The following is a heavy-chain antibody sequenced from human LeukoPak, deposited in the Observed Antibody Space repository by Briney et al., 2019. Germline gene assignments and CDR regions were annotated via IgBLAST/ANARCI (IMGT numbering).Heavy chain of an antibody. CDR1: GYTFTGYY. CDR3: ARDPNGYYGSGSYYGMDV. V-gene: IGHV1-2*06. J-gene: IGHJ6*02. CDR2: INPNSGGT. D-gene: IGHD3-10*01. Sequence: GASVKVSCKASGYTFTGYYMHWVRQAPGQGLEWMGRINPNSGGTNYAQKFQGRVTITADESTSTAYMELSSLRSEDTAVYYCARDPNGYYGSGSYYGMDVWGQGTTVTVSS.